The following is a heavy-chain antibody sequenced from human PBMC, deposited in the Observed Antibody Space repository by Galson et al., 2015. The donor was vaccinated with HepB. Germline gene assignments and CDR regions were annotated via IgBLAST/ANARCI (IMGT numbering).Heavy chain of an antibody. Sequence: SLRLSCAASGFTFSSYGMHWVRQAPGKGLEWVAVIWYDGSNKYYADSVKGRFTTSRDNSNNIVYLQMNRLRAEDTAVYYCARRGYGDYSPFDYWGQGTLVTVSS. V-gene: IGHV3-33*01. CDR3: ARRGYGDYSPFDY. CDR1: GFTFSSYG. D-gene: IGHD4-17*01. CDR2: IWYDGSNK. J-gene: IGHJ4*02.